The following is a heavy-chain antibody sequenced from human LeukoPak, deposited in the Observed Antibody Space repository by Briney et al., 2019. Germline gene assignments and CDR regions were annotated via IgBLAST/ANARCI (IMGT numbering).Heavy chain of an antibody. Sequence: PSETLSLTCTVSGGSISSGSYDWSWIRQPAGKGLEWIGRIYTSGSTNYNPSLKSRVTISLDTYKNQFSLKLTSVTAADTAVYYCARDGQVIVQKTIEWYFDLWGRGTLVIVSS. D-gene: IGHD3-16*02. V-gene: IGHV4-61*02. J-gene: IGHJ2*01. CDR2: IYTSGST. CDR3: ARDGQVIVQKTIEWYFDL. CDR1: GGSISSGSYD.